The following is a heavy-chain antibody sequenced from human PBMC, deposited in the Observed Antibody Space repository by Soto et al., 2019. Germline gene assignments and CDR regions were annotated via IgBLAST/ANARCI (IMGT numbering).Heavy chain of an antibody. Sequence: QVQLVESGGGVVQPGRSLRLSCAASGFTFSSYGMHWVRQAPGKGLEWVAVIWYDASNKYYADSVKGRFTISRDNSENRLYLQMNSLRAEDTAVYYCARDCAGYSSGWYQRGGFDYWGQGTLVTVSS. CDR3: ARDCAGYSSGWYQRGGFDY. V-gene: IGHV3-33*01. CDR1: GFTFSSYG. J-gene: IGHJ4*02. CDR2: IWYDASNK. D-gene: IGHD6-19*01.